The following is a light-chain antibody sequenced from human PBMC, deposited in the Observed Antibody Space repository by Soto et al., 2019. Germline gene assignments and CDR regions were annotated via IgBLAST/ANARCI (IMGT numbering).Light chain of an antibody. J-gene: IGKJ3*01. V-gene: IGKV3-15*01. CDR2: GAS. Sequence: EIVMTQSPATLSVSPGERATLSCRASQSVSSNLAWYQQKPGQAPRLLIYGASTRATGIPARFSGSGSGTEFTITISSLQSEDLAVYYCQQYNNWPLFTFGPGTKVDIK. CDR3: QQYNNWPLFT. CDR1: QSVSSN.